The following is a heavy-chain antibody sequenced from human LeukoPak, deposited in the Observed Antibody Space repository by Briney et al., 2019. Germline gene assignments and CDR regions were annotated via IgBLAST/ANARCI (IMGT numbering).Heavy chain of an antibody. V-gene: IGHV3-30*02. CDR1: GFTFSNYD. CDR2: ILYDGSNE. Sequence: GGSLRLSCAASGFTFSNYDMHWDRQAPGKGLEWVTFILYDGSNEYYADSVKGRFTISRDNSKNTLYLQMNSLRAEDTAVYYCAKLTNSWFDPWGQGTLVAVSS. J-gene: IGHJ5*02. CDR3: AKLTNSWFDP. D-gene: IGHD2-2*01.